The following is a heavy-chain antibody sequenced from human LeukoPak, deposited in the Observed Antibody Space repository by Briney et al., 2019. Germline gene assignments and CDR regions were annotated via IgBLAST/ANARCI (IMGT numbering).Heavy chain of an antibody. J-gene: IGHJ4*02. CDR2: INWNGGST. D-gene: IGHD6-19*01. CDR1: GFTFDDYG. CDR3: ARVSAHAGIAVAASDY. V-gene: IGHV3-20*04. Sequence: PGGSLRLSCAASGFTFDDYGMSWVRQAPGKGLEWVSGINWNGGSTGYADSVKGRFTISGDNAKNSLYLQMNSLRAEDTAVYYCARVSAHAGIAVAASDYWGQGTLVTVSS.